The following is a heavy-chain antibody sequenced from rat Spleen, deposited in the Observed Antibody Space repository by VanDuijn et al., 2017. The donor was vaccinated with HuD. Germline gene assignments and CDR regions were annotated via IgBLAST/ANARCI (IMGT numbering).Heavy chain of an antibody. V-gene: IGHV5-25*01. CDR2: ISLGGGNT. D-gene: IGHD3-5*01. CDR3: ARRTHGDY. J-gene: IGHJ2*01. Sequence: EVQLVESDGGLVQSGRSLKLSCAASGFSFRDYYMAWVRQTPTKGLEWVASISLGGGNTYYRDSVKGRFTISRDNAKNTLYLQMDSLRSEDTATYFCARRTHGDYWGQGVMVTVSS. CDR1: GFSFRDYY.